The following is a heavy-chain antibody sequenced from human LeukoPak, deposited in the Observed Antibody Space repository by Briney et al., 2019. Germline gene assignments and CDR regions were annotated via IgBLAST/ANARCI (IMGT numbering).Heavy chain of an antibody. CDR1: GFTFSSYA. CDR3: ARDRSSGTPSDYYMDV. CDR2: ISYDGSNK. D-gene: IGHD6-6*01. Sequence: PGGSLRLSCAASGFTFSSYAMHWVRQAPGKGLEWVAVISYDGSNKYYADSVKGRFTISRDNSKNTLCLQMNSLRAEDTAVCYCARDRSSGTPSDYYMDVWGKGTTVTVSS. J-gene: IGHJ6*03. V-gene: IGHV3-30*04.